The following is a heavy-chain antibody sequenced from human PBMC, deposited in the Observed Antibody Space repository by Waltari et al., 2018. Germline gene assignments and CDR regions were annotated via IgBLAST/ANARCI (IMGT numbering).Heavy chain of an antibody. D-gene: IGHD6-13*01. J-gene: IGHJ4*02. Sequence: QLQLQESGPGLVKPSETLSLTCTVSGGSISSSSYYWGWIRQPPGKGLEWIGSIYYSGRTYYNPSLKSRVTISVDTSKNQFSLKLSSVTAADTAVYYCARHKQQLVYFDYWGQGTLVTVSS. CDR2: IYYSGRT. CDR3: ARHKQQLVYFDY. CDR1: GGSISSSSYY. V-gene: IGHV4-39*01.